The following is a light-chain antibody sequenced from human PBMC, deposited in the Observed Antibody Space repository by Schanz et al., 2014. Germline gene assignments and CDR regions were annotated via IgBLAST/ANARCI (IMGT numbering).Light chain of an antibody. CDR3: QYYGSSFWT. CDR1: QSVSSSY. Sequence: EIVLTQSPGTLSLSPGERATLSCRASQSVSSSYLAWYQQKPGQAPRLLIYGASSRATGIPDRFSGSGSGTDFTLTISRLEPEDFAVYYCQYYGSSFWTFGQGTKVEIK. CDR2: GAS. J-gene: IGKJ1*01. V-gene: IGKV3-20*01.